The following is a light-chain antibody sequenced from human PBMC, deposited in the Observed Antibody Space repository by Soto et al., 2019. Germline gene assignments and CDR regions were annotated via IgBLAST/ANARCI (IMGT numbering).Light chain of an antibody. CDR2: EVS. Sequence: QSALTQPASVSGSPGQSITISCTGTSSDVGGYNYVSWYQQHPGKAPKLIISEVSNRPSGVSNRFSGSKSGNTASLTISGLQAEDEAEYYCSSYTSTSTPFVFGTGTKVTVL. CDR1: SSDVGGYNY. CDR3: SSYTSTSTPFV. J-gene: IGLJ1*01. V-gene: IGLV2-14*01.